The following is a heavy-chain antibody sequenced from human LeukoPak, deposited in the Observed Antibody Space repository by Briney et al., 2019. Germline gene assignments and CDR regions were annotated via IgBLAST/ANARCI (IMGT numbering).Heavy chain of an antibody. Sequence: SETLSLTCAVSGYSISRGYYWGWIRQSPGKGLEWIGSIYHSGTTYYNPSLKSRVTISVDTSKNQFSLKLSSVAAADTAVYYCARRGYDFWSGYEAYYYYMDVWGKGTTVTVSS. CDR3: ARRGYDFWSGYEAYYYYMDV. D-gene: IGHD3-3*01. CDR2: IYHSGTT. CDR1: GYSISRGYY. V-gene: IGHV4-38-2*01. J-gene: IGHJ6*03.